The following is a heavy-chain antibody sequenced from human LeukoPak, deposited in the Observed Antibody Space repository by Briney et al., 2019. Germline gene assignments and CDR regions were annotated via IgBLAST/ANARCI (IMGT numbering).Heavy chain of an antibody. J-gene: IGHJ3*02. CDR2: IYTSGST. CDR1: GGSISSGSYY. V-gene: IGHV4-61*02. CDR3: ARARDPYYDFWSGYQLDAFDI. D-gene: IGHD3-3*01. Sequence: SETLSLTCTVSGGSISSGSYYWSWIRQPAGKGLEWIGRIYTSGSTNYNPSLKSRVTISVDTSKNQFSLKLSYVTAADTAVYYCARARDPYYDFWSGYQLDAFDIWGQGTMVTVSS.